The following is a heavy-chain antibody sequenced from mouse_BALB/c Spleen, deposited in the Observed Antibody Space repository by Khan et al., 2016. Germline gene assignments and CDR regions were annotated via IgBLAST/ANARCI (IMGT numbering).Heavy chain of an antibody. V-gene: IGHV14-3*02. CDR3: ARMARK. Sequence: VQLKQSGAELVKSEATVKLSCTASGLKINDYYMHWLKQWPEQGLEWIGRIGSPHGTTKYDPKFQGKATITVDTSSNTAYLHLNHLTSEDTAGYYCARMARKWGQGTTLTVSS. CDR1: GLKINDYY. CDR2: IGSPHGTT. J-gene: IGHJ2*01.